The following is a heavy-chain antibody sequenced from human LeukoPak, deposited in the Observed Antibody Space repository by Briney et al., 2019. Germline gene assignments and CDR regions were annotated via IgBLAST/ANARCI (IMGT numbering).Heavy chain of an antibody. CDR3: ARDRGGYGDYAFDY. CDR2: ISAYNGNT. CDR1: GYTFTSYG. V-gene: IGHV1-18*01. J-gene: IGHJ4*02. Sequence: GASVKVSCKASGYTFTSYGISWVRQAPGQGLEWMGWISAYNGNTNYAKKLQGRVTITADESTSTAYMELSSLRSEDTAVYYCARDRGGYGDYAFDYWGQGTLVTVSS. D-gene: IGHD4-17*01.